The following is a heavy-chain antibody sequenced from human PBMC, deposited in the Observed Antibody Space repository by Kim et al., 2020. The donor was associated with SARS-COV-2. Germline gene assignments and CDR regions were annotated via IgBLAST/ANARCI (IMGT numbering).Heavy chain of an antibody. CDR2: ISSSGSTI. V-gene: IGHV3-48*03. J-gene: IGHJ3*02. CDR1: GFTFSSYE. CDR3: ARALLTAFDI. D-gene: IGHD3-9*01. Sequence: GGSLRLSCAASGFTFSSYEMNWVRQAPGKGLEWVSYISSSGSTIYYADSVKGRFTISRDNAKNSLYLQMNSLRAEDTAVYYCARALLTAFDIWGQGTMVTVSS.